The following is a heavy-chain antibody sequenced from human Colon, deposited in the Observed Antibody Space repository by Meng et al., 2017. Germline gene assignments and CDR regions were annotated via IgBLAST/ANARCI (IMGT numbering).Heavy chain of an antibody. Sequence: GGSLRLSCAASGITLMNYGMHWVRQAPGKGLEWVSHIIAPKTYYADSVKGRFTISRDNSKNTLYLQMNSLREEDTAVYFCAKDRKSATYNGGGFWGRGTVVTVSS. CDR3: AKDRKSATYNGGGF. CDR1: GITLMNYG. V-gene: IGHV3-23*01. CDR2: IIAPKT. J-gene: IGHJ4*02. D-gene: IGHD3-10*01.